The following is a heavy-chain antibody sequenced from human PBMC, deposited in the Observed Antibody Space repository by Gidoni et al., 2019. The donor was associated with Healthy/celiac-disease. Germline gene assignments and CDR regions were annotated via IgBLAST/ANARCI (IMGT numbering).Heavy chain of an antibody. Sequence: EVQLVESGGGLVKPGGSLRLSCAASGFTFSNAGMSWVRQAPGKGLEWVGRIKSKTDGGTTDYAAPVKGRFTISRDDSKNTLYLQMNSLKTEDTAVYYCTTAPLAAAGTPFNYWGQGTLVTVSS. D-gene: IGHD6-13*01. J-gene: IGHJ4*02. CDR2: IKSKTDGGTT. V-gene: IGHV3-15*01. CDR1: GFTFSNAG. CDR3: TTAPLAAAGTPFNY.